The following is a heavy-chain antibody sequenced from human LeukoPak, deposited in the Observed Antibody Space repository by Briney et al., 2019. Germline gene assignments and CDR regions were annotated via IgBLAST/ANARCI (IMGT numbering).Heavy chain of an antibody. CDR3: AREREVHDAFDI. Sequence: GGSLRLSCAASGFTFSSYWMHWVRQAPGKGLVWVSRINSDGSSTSYADSVKGRFTISRDNAKNSLYLQMNSLRAEDTAVYYCAREREVHDAFDIWGQGTMVTVSS. CDR1: GFTFSSYW. D-gene: IGHD5-24*01. CDR2: INSDGSST. J-gene: IGHJ3*02. V-gene: IGHV3-74*01.